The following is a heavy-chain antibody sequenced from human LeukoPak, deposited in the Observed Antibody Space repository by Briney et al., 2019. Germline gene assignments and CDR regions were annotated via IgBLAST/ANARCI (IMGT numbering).Heavy chain of an antibody. CDR3: AKDRADILTGFIGD. Sequence: PGGSLRLSCAASGFTFSSYAMHWVRQAPGKGLEWVAVISYDGSNKYYADSVKGRFTISRDNSKNTLYLQMNSLRAEDTAVYYCAKDRADILTGFIGDWGQGTLVTVSS. D-gene: IGHD3-9*01. CDR1: GFTFSSYA. CDR2: ISYDGSNK. J-gene: IGHJ4*02. V-gene: IGHV3-30-3*01.